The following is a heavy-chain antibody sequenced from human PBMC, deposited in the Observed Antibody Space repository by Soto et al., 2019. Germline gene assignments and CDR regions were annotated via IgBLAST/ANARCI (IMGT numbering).Heavy chain of an antibody. V-gene: IGHV3-23*01. D-gene: IGHD3-16*01. CDR1: GFPFSSYA. J-gene: IGHJ3*02. CDR3: AKGGYYSLFDI. Sequence: GGSLRLSCVASGFPFSSYAMSWVRQTPGKGLEWVSGISGSGGRTYYADSVRGRFTISRDNSNNTLSLQMHILRVEDTAVYFCAKGGYYSLFDIWGQGTMVTVSS. CDR2: ISGSGGRT.